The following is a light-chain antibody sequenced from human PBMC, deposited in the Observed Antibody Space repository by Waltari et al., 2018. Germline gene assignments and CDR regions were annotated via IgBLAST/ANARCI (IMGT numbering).Light chain of an antibody. J-gene: IGLJ2*01. CDR2: KDS. Sequence: SYALTQPPSVSVSPGQTATITCSGDALPKQYVYWYQQRPGRAPVLVIYKDSGRPSGIPERFSGSSSGTTVSLTLSGVQAEDEADYYGQTTDSSGIYSFGGGTKLTVL. CDR1: ALPKQY. CDR3: QTTDSSGIYS. V-gene: IGLV3-25*03.